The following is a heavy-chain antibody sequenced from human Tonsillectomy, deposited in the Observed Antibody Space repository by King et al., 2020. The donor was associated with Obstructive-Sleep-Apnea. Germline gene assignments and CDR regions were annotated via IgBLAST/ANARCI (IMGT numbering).Heavy chain of an antibody. CDR3: ARGHDRHYFDY. V-gene: IGHV5-51*01. CDR2: IYPGDSDT. J-gene: IGHJ4*02. D-gene: IGHD1-1*01. Sequence: VQLVESGAEVKKSGESLRISCKGPGYSFSTYWIGWVRQMPGKGLEWMGIIYPGDSDTRYSPSFQGQVTISADKSISSAYLQWSSLKASDTAMYYSARGHDRHYFDYWGQGPLLTVPS. CDR1: GYSFSTYW.